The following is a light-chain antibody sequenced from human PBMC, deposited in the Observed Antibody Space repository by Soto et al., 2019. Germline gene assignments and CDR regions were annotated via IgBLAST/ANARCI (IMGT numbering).Light chain of an antibody. V-gene: IGKV3-15*01. J-gene: IGKJ1*01. CDR3: QQYDNWPRT. Sequence: EIVLTQSPGTLSLSPGERATLSCRASQSVSSNLAWYQQKPGQGPRLLIYGASTRATGIPARFSGSGSGTEFTLTIGSLQSEDFALYYCQQYDNWPRTFGQGTKVDI. CDR1: QSVSSN. CDR2: GAS.